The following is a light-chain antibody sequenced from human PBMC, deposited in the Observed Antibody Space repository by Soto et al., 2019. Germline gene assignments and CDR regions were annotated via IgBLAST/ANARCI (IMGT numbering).Light chain of an antibody. CDR1: QSVNSN. V-gene: IGKV3-15*01. CDR2: GAS. J-gene: IGKJ1*01. Sequence: EIVMTQSPATLSVSPGERATLSCRASQSVNSNLAWFQQKPGQAPRLLIYGASTRATGIPARFSGSGSGTEFTLTISSLQSEDFAVYYCQNYNNRPPWTFGQGTKVDIK. CDR3: QNYNNRPPWT.